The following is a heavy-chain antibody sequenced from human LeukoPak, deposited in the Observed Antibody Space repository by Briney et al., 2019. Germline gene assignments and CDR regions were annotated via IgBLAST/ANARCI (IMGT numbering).Heavy chain of an antibody. CDR2: IKEDGSEK. CDR3: ATKEPSTSGWSY. V-gene: IGHV3-7*01. J-gene: IGHJ4*02. CDR1: GFTFNRDW. Sequence: GGSLRLSCAASGFTFNRDWTAWVRQAPGKGLKWVANIKEDGSEKNYVDSVKGRFTISRDNAENSVYLQMNDLRAEDTGVYYCATKEPSTSGWSYWGQGTLVTVSS. D-gene: IGHD6-19*01.